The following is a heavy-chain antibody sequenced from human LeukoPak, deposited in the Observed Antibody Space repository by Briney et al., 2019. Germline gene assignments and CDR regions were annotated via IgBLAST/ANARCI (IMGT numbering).Heavy chain of an antibody. CDR1: GGTFSSYA. Sequence: ASVKVSCKASGGTFSSYAISWVRQAPGQGLECMGGIIPIFGTANYAQKFQGIVTITADKSTSTAYMERSSLRSECTAVYYCARVSVTKVTTGAFDIWGKGTMVIVS. CDR3: ARVSVTKVTTGAFDI. D-gene: IGHD4-17*01. V-gene: IGHV1-69*06. CDR2: IIPIFGTA. J-gene: IGHJ3*02.